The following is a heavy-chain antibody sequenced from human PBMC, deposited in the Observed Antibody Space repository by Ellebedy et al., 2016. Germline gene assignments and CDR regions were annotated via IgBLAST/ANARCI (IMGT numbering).Heavy chain of an antibody. V-gene: IGHV3-43D*03. D-gene: IGHD1-26*01. CDR2: ISWDGADF. CDR1: GFTFDDYA. J-gene: IGHJ4*02. CDR3: AKVAYSGSNLDPHFDY. Sequence: GGSLRLSCAASGFTFDDYAMHWVRQAPGKGLEWVALISWDGADFYYSDSVKGRFTISRDNRKNSLYLQMNSLRPEDIAVYYCAKVAYSGSNLDPHFDYWGQGTLVTVSS.